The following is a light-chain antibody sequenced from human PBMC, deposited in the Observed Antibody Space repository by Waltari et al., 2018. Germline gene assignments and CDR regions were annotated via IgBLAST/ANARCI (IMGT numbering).Light chain of an antibody. V-gene: IGLV3-1*01. CDR3: QAGDSSTAWV. CDR2: EDN. CDR1: ELGDKY. Sequence: SYELTQPPSVSVSPGQTASITCSGDELGDKYACWYQQKPGQSPVLVIYEDNRRPSGIPDLFSGSNPGNTATLTISGTQAMDEADYYCQAGDSSTAWVFGGGTKLTVL. J-gene: IGLJ2*01.